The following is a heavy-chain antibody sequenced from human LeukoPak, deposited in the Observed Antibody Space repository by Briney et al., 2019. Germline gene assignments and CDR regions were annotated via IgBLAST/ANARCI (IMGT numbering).Heavy chain of an antibody. D-gene: IGHD4/OR15-4a*01. CDR1: GDSVSSNSAT. J-gene: IGHJ4*02. Sequence: KDSQTLSLTCAISGDSVSSNSATWNWIRQSPSRGLEWLGRTYYRSKWYNDYAPSVKSRITVNPDTSKNLFSLHLNSVTPEDTAVYYCAAKASYFDSWGQGTLVTVSS. CDR2: TYYRSKWYN. CDR3: AAKASYFDS. V-gene: IGHV6-1*01.